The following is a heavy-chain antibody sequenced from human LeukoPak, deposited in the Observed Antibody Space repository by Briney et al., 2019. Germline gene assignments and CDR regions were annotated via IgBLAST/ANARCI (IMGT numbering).Heavy chain of an antibody. V-gene: IGHV4-39*01. CDR3: ARVRYFDWPTSPSLFDY. Sequence: SETLSLTCTVSGGSISSSSYYWGWIRQPPGKGLEWIGSIYYSGSTYYNPSLKSRVTISVDTSKNQFSLKLSSVTAADTAVYYCARVRYFDWPTSPSLFDYWGQGTLVTVSS. J-gene: IGHJ4*02. CDR2: IYYSGST. CDR1: GGSISSSSYY. D-gene: IGHD3-9*01.